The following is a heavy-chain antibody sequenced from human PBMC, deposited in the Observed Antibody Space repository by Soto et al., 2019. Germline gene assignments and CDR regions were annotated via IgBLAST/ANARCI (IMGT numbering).Heavy chain of an antibody. CDR2: LFPLFGPR. Sequence: QVRLVQSGAEVKKPGSSVKVSCKASGGTFRSYAISWLRQAPGHGLEWMGGLFPLFGPRNYAQLFRGRVTIPADESTSTAYMDLSNLRSDDTAVYFCARARKFRSFHSGLDVWGQGTTVTVSS. V-gene: IGHV1-69*01. CDR3: ARARKFRSFHSGLDV. J-gene: IGHJ6*02. D-gene: IGHD2-15*01. CDR1: GGTFRSYA.